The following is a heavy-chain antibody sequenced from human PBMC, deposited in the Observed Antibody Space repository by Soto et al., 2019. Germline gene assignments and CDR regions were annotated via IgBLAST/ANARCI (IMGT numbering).Heavy chain of an antibody. Sequence: GGSLRLSCAASGFSFRGYGMQWVRQAPGKGLEWVALIWYDGSYTHHADSVKGRFTISRDNSKNTLYLQMNSLRAEDTAIYYCARQASVVTPVFDYWGQGTLVTVSS. D-gene: IGHD2-15*01. CDR3: ARQASVVTPVFDY. CDR2: IWYDGSYT. V-gene: IGHV3-33*01. J-gene: IGHJ4*02. CDR1: GFSFRGYG.